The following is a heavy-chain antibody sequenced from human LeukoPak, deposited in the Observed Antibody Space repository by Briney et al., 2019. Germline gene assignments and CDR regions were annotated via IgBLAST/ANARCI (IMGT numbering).Heavy chain of an antibody. J-gene: IGHJ4*02. CDR2: IYHSGST. Sequence: SETLSLTCAVSGGSISSSNWWSWVRQPPGKGLEWIGEIYHSGSTNYNPSLKSRVTISVDTSKNQFSLKLSSVTAADTAVYYCARGIRSQEILFDYWGQGTLVTVSS. D-gene: IGHD3-3*01. CDR3: ARGIRSQEILFDY. V-gene: IGHV4-4*02. CDR1: GGSISSSNW.